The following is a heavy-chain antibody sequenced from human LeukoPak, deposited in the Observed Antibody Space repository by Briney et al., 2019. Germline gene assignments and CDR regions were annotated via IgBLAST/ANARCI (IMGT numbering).Heavy chain of an antibody. CDR2: IYPGDSDT. D-gene: IGHD1-26*01. CDR1: GYSFTSYW. J-gene: IGHJ4*02. CDR3: ARHPPEEWELLGAFFDY. V-gene: IGHV5-51*01. Sequence: GESLKISCKGSGYSFTSYWIGWVRQMPGKGLEWMGIIYPGDSDTRYSPSFQGQVTISADKSISTAYLQWSSLKASDTAMYYCARHPPEEWELLGAFFDYWGQGTLVTVSS.